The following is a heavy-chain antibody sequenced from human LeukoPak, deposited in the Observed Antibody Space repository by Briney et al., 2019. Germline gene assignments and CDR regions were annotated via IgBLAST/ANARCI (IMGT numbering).Heavy chain of an antibody. V-gene: IGHV1-18*01. CDR1: GYTFTSYG. CDR2: ISAYNGNT. CDR3: ARDPGFYGGNSFVFYY. J-gene: IGHJ4*02. D-gene: IGHD4-23*01. Sequence: ASVKVSCKASGYTFTSYGISWVRQAPGQGLEWMGWISAYNGNTNYAQKLQGRVTMTTDTSTSTAYMELRSLRSDDTAVYYCARDPGFYGGNSFVFYYWGQGTLVTVSS.